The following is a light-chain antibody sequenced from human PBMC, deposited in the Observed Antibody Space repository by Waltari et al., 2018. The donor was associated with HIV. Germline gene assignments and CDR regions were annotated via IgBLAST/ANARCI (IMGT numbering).Light chain of an antibody. CDR1: TSAFGDYDH. CDR3: GSYTSSTAWV. J-gene: IGLJ3*02. Sequence: ALTQPASVSGSPGQSITISCTGTTSAFGDYDHVSWYQQHPGKTPKLIIYEVNNRPSGVSNRFSGSKSGNTASLTISGLQAEDEADYYCGSYTSSTAWVFGGGT. V-gene: IGLV2-14*01. CDR2: EVN.